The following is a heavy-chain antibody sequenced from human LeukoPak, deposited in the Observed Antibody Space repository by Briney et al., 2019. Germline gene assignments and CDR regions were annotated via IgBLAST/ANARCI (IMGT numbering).Heavy chain of an antibody. Sequence: SETLSLTCAVSGDSISSSNWWSWVRQPPGKGLEWIGEIYHSGNTNYNPPLKSRVTISLDKSKNQFSLKLRSVTAADTAVYYCARVTGYMIEDYFDYWGQGTLVTVSS. CDR3: ARVTGYMIEDYFDY. CDR2: IYHSGNT. CDR1: GDSISSSNW. J-gene: IGHJ4*02. D-gene: IGHD3-22*01. V-gene: IGHV4-4*02.